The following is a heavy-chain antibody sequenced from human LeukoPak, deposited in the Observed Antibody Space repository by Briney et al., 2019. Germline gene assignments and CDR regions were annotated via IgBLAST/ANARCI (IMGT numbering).Heavy chain of an antibody. Sequence: GGSLRLSCAASGFTFGDYTMHWVRQVPGKGLEWVSLISWDGGSTYYADSVKGRFTISRDNSKNSLYLQMNSLRTEDTALYYCAKDSSTGSYLTFDYWGQGTLVTVSS. CDR3: AKDSSTGSYLTFDY. CDR1: GFTFGDYT. D-gene: IGHD1-26*01. J-gene: IGHJ4*02. V-gene: IGHV3-43*01. CDR2: ISWDGGST.